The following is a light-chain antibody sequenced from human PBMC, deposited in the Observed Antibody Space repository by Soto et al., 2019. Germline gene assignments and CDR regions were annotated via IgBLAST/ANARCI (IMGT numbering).Light chain of an antibody. Sequence: DIQLTQSPSFLSASVGDRVTITCRASQGISSYLAWYQQKPGKAPKLLIYAASTLQSGVPSRFSGSGSVTEFTLTISCLQPEDFTTYYCQQLKSYPLTFGGGTKVEIK. CDR1: QGISSY. J-gene: IGKJ4*01. CDR3: QQLKSYPLT. CDR2: AAS. V-gene: IGKV1-9*01.